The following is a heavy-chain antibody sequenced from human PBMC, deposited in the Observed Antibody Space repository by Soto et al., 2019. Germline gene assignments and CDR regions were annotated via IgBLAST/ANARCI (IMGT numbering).Heavy chain of an antibody. J-gene: IGHJ4*02. CDR2: IGGGGITT. CDR3: AKGSGGYRPYYFDF. Sequence: EVQLLDSGGGLVQSGGSLRLSCAASGFTFSDYAMAWVRQPPRKGLDWISAIGGGGITTYYADSVKGRFTISRDNSKNILYLEMNSLTVDNTAVYYCAKGSGGYRPYYFDFWGQGTPVTVSS. V-gene: IGHV3-23*01. CDR1: GFTFSDYA. D-gene: IGHD3-22*01.